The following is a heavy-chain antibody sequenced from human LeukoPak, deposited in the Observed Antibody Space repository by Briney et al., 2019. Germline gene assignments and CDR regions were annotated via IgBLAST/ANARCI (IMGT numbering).Heavy chain of an antibody. J-gene: IGHJ4*02. D-gene: IGHD2-2*01. Sequence: GGSVRLFCAASGFIFSTSSMNWVRQPPGEGLEWIAYIRGSSTTIYYAHSVKGRFTISRDNAKNCLYLQMNSLGAEDTPLYFCARDSRSHCGTAACYGPYFDYWGRGTLVSVSS. CDR1: GFIFSTSS. V-gene: IGHV3-48*01. CDR3: ARDSRSHCGTAACYGPYFDY. CDR2: IRGSSTTI.